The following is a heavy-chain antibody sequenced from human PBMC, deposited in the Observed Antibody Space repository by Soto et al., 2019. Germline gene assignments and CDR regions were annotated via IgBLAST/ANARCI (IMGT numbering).Heavy chain of an antibody. D-gene: IGHD6-19*01. CDR3: AQGGYSSGWYLALAT. J-gene: IGHJ5*02. CDR1: GFTFDNYA. V-gene: IGHV3-23*01. Sequence: EVQLLESGGGLVQPGGSLRLSCAASGFTFDNYAMTWVRQAPGKGLEWVSALTASGTNTHYADSVKDRFVIFRDNSKNTLYLQMHRLTAADAAMYLCAQGGYSSGWYLALATWGQGTLVTVSS. CDR2: LTASGTNT.